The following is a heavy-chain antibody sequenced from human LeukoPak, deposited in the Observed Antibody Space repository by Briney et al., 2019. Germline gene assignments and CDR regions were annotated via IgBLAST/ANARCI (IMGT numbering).Heavy chain of an antibody. Sequence: SETLSLTCAVYGGSFSGYYWSWIRRPPGKGLEWIGEINHSGSTNYNPSLKSRVTISVDTSKNQFSLKLSSVTAADTAVYYYARDTAMGKFDYWGQGTLVTVSS. CDR2: INHSGST. V-gene: IGHV4-34*01. D-gene: IGHD5-18*01. CDR3: ARDTAMGKFDY. CDR1: GGSFSGYY. J-gene: IGHJ4*02.